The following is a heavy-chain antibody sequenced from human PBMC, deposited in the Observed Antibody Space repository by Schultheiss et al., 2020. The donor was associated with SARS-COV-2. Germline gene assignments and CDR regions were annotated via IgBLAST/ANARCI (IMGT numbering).Heavy chain of an antibody. V-gene: IGHV3-30*03. J-gene: IGHJ4*02. Sequence: GGSLRLSCAASGFAFSTYGMHWVRQAPGKGLEWVSFLSYHGSNKYYADSVKGRFTISRDNSKNTLYLQMNSLRAEDTAVYYCARGPRGWELHFIDYWGQGTLVTVSS. D-gene: IGHD1-26*01. CDR3: ARGPRGWELHFIDY. CDR1: GFAFSTYG. CDR2: LSYHGSNK.